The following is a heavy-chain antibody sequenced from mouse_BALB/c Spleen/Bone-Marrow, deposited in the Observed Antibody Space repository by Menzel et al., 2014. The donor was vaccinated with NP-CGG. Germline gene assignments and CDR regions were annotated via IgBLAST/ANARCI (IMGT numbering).Heavy chain of an antibody. V-gene: IGHV1-15*01. CDR3: TREKVGDFDY. CDR2: IHPGSGGT. Sequence: VKLVESGAELVRPGASVELSCKALGFTFTDYEMHWVKQTPVHGLEWIGTIHPGSGGTAYNQKFRGKATLTADKSSSTAYMELSSLTSEDSAVYYCTREKVGDFDYWGQGTTLTVSS. CDR1: GFTFTDYE. J-gene: IGHJ2*01.